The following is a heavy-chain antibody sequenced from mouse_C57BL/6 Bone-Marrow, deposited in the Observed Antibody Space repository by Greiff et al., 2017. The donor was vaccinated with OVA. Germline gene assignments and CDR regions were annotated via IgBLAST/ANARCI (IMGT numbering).Heavy chain of an antibody. CDR2: IYPGGGYT. Sequence: QVQLQQSGAELVRPGTSVKMSCKASGYTFTNYWIGWAKQRPGHGLEWIGDIYPGGGYTNYNEKFKGKATLTADKSSSTAYMQFSSLTSEDSAIYYCARYRVTTVVDYYAMDDWGQGTSVTVSS. V-gene: IGHV1-63*01. CDR3: ARYRVTTVVDYYAMDD. J-gene: IGHJ4*01. CDR1: GYTFTNYW. D-gene: IGHD1-1*01.